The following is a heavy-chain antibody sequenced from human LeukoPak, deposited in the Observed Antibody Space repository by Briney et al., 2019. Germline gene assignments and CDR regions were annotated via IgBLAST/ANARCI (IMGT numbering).Heavy chain of an antibody. CDR3: ARVWRYFDWRDAFDI. CDR2: IYYSGST. J-gene: IGHJ3*02. CDR1: GGSISSGDYY. Sequence: SQTLSLTCTVSGGSISSGDYYWSWIRQPPGKGLEWIGYIYYSGSTYYNPSLKSRVTTSVDTSKNQFSLKLSSVTAADTAVYYCARVWRYFDWRDAFDIWGQGTMVTVSS. V-gene: IGHV4-30-4*01. D-gene: IGHD3-9*01.